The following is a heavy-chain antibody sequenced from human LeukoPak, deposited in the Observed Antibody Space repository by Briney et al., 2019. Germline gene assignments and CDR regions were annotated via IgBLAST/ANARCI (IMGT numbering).Heavy chain of an antibody. Sequence: PSETLSLTCTVSGGSISSGDYYWSWLRQPPGKGLEWIGYIYYSGSTNYNPSLKSRVTISVDTSKNQFSLKLSSVTAADTAVYYCARAPGYSYGTGFDYWGQGTLVTVSS. J-gene: IGHJ4*02. CDR1: GGSISSGDYY. CDR3: ARAPGYSYGTGFDY. D-gene: IGHD5-18*01. CDR2: IYYSGST. V-gene: IGHV4-61*08.